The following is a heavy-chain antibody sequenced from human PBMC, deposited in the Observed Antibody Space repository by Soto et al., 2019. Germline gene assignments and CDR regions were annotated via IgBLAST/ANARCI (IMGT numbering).Heavy chain of an antibody. CDR1: GYMFTKSA. CDR3: ARDGVAAGNINFDY. J-gene: IGHJ4*01. CDR2: ISGDSGNT. Sequence: ASVKVSCKASGYMFTKSAMHWVRQAPGQRLEWMGWISGDSGNTKYSPKLQDRVTITRDTSASTAYMELSSLRSEDAALYYCARDGVAAGNINFDYWGQGTLVTVSS. V-gene: IGHV1-3*01. D-gene: IGHD6-19*01.